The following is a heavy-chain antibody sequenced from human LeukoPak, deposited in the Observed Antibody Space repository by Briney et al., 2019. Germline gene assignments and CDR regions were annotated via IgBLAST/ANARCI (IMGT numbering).Heavy chain of an antibody. CDR3: ARGPFNYDSSGYYY. CDR2: IYYSGST. J-gene: IGHJ4*02. CDR1: VGSIRVNN. D-gene: IGHD3-22*01. V-gene: IGHV4-59*01. Sequence: PSRTLSPTGTVSVGSIRVNNWGWIRRPPGKGLGWIGYIYYSGSTNYNPSLKSRVTISVDTSKNQFSLKLSSVTAADTAVYYCARGPFNYDSSGYYYWGQGTLVTVSS.